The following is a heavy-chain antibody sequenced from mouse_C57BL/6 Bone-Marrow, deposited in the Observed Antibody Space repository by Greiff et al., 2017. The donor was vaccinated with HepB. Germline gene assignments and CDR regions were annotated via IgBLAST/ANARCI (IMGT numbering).Heavy chain of an antibody. V-gene: IGHV7-1*01. CDR3: ARDVWYAMDY. Sequence: EVMLVESGGGLVQSGRSLRLSCATSGFTFSDFYMEWVRQAPGKGLEWIAASRNKANDYTTEYSASVKGRFIVSRDTSQSILYLQMNALRAEDTAIYYCARDVWYAMDYWGQGTSVTVSS. CDR2: SRNKANDYTT. CDR1: GFTFSDFY. J-gene: IGHJ4*01.